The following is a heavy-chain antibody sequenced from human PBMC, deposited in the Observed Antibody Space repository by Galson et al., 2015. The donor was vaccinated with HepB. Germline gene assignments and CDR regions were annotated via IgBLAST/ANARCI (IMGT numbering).Heavy chain of an antibody. CDR3: VRDRTYKGGNFFDF. Sequence: SLRLSCAASGFSFSDYWMSWIRQAPGKRPEWVANIRYDEYEYYYADFVKGRFTISRDNARNSVFLQMSSLRRDDTAVYHCVRDRTYKGGNFFDFWGQGALVTVSS. J-gene: IGHJ4*02. V-gene: IGHV3-7*03. D-gene: IGHD3-10*01. CDR2: IRYDEYEY. CDR1: GFSFSDYW.